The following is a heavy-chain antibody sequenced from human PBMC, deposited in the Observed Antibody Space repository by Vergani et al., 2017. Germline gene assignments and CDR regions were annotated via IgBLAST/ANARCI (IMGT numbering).Heavy chain of an antibody. D-gene: IGHD6-6*01. CDR3: ARVATPYSSSPIDY. CDR1: GGSISSGGYY. J-gene: IGHJ4*02. V-gene: IGHV4-31*03. Sequence: QVQLQESGPGLVKPSQTLSLTCTVSGGSISSGGYYWSWIRQHAGKGLEWIGYINYSGSTYYNPSLKSRVTISVDTSKNQFSLKLSSVTAADTAVYYCARVATPYSSSPIDYWGQGTLVTVSS. CDR2: INYSGST.